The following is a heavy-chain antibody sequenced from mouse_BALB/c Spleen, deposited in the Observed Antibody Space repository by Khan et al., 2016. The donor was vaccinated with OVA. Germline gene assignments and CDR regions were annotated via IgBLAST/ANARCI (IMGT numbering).Heavy chain of an antibody. CDR3: ARGGYGGFAY. V-gene: IGHV1-85*01. CDR1: GYTFTSYD. D-gene: IGHD2-14*01. CDR2: MFPGDGST. Sequence: QVQLQQSGAELVKPGASVKLSCKASGYTFTSYDINWVRQRPEQGLEWIGWMFPGDGSTKYNENFKGKATLTTDKSSSTAYMQLSRLKPEDSGADFCARGGYGGFAYWGQGTLVTVSA. J-gene: IGHJ3*01.